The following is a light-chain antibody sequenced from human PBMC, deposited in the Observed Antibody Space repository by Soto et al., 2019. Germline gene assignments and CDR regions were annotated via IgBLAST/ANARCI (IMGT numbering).Light chain of an antibody. V-gene: IGLV1-44*01. CDR1: SSNIGSNT. Sequence: QSVLTQPPSASETPGQRVTISCSGSSSNIGSNTVNWYQQLPGTAPKLVIYSNNQRPSGVPDRFSGSKSGTSASLAISGLQSEDEADYYCVAWDDSLNGYVVFGGGTKVTVL. J-gene: IGLJ2*01. CDR3: VAWDDSLNGYVV. CDR2: SNN.